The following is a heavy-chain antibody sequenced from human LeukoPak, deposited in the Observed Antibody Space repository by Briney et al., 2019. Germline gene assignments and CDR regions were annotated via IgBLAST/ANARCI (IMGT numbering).Heavy chain of an antibody. CDR2: IIPILGIA. J-gene: IGHJ6*02. Sequence: SVKVSCKASGGTFSSYAISWVRQAPGQGLEWMGRIIPILGIANYAQKFQGRVTITADKSTSTAYMELSSLRSEDTAVYYCARGMAVAGTSYGMDVWGQGTTVTVSS. CDR1: GGTFSSYA. CDR3: ARGMAVAGTSYGMDV. V-gene: IGHV1-69*04. D-gene: IGHD6-19*01.